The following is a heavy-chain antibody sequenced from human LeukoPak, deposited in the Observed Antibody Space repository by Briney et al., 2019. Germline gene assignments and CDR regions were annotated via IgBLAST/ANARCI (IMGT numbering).Heavy chain of an antibody. Sequence: ASVKVSCKVSGYILTELSIHWVRQAPGKGLEWMGGFDPEDGETFYAQNFQGRVTMTEDTSTDTAYMDLSTLRSEDSAVYYCATINTGNYWGAFDFWGQGTMVTVSS. CDR3: ATINTGNYWGAFDF. J-gene: IGHJ3*01. CDR1: GYILTELS. D-gene: IGHD1-1*01. CDR2: FDPEDGET. V-gene: IGHV1-24*01.